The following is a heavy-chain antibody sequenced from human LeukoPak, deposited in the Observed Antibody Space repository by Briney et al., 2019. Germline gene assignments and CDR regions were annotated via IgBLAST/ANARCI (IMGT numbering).Heavy chain of an antibody. CDR3: AKDFEVVSGVYYYDSSGYYFAY. D-gene: IGHD3-22*01. V-gene: IGHV3-23*01. CDR1: GFTFSSYA. Sequence: GGALRLSCAASGFTFSSYAMSWGRQAPGKGGEGVSAISGSGGSTYYADSVKGGFTISRENTKKTLYMQINRLRDEETAVYYCAKDFEVVSGVYYYDSSGYYFAYWGQGTLVTVSS. J-gene: IGHJ4*02. CDR2: ISGSGGST.